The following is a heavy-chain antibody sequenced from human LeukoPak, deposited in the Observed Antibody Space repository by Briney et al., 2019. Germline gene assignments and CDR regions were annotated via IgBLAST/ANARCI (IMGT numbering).Heavy chain of an antibody. CDR3: ARAPGSSSWHEGGY. CDR1: GFTFSSYG. CDR2: ISYDGSNK. V-gene: IGHV3-30*03. Sequence: GGSLRLSCAASGFTFSSYGMHWVRQAPGKGLEWVAVISYDGSNKYYADSVKGRFTISRDNSKNTLYLQMNSLRAEDTAVYYCARAPGSSSWHEGGYWGQGTLVTVSS. J-gene: IGHJ4*02. D-gene: IGHD6-13*01.